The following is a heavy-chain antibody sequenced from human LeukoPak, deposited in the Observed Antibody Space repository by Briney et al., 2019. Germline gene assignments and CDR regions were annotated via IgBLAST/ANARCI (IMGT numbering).Heavy chain of an antibody. CDR1: GLAFKNYW. J-gene: IGHJ1*01. CDR3: ASTFPYCGDGTCAL. D-gene: IGHD2-15*01. Sequence: PGGSLRLSCLGTGLAFKNYWMTWVRQAPGKGLEWVANINPAGSIQNYVESVRGRFTISRDNAKNSLYLQLDNLRGDDTAVYYCASTFPYCGDGTCALGGQGTLVTVSS. V-gene: IGHV3-7*01. CDR2: INPAGSIQ.